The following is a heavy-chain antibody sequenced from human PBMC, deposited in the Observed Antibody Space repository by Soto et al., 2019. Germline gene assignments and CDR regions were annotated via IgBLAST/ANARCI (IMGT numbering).Heavy chain of an antibody. J-gene: IGHJ3*02. Sequence: PVVFQRLSNAASEFTFSNYSVSWIIKAPGKGLEWVSYISSSSSTIYYADSVKGRFTISRDNAKNSLYLQMNSLRAEDTAVYYCARGGVYGSGSYYIGAFDIWGQGTMVTVSS. CDR2: ISSSSSTI. V-gene: IGHV3-48*01. D-gene: IGHD3-10*01. CDR3: ARGGVYGSGSYYIGAFDI. CDR1: EFTFSNYS.